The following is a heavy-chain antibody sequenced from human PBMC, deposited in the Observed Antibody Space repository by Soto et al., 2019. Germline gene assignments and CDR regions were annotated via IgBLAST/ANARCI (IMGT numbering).Heavy chain of an antibody. CDR2: INHSGST. J-gene: IGHJ4*02. V-gene: IGHV4-34*01. CDR3: ARGVGYDYVWGSYRSRYYFDY. Sequence: SETLSLTCAVYGGSFSGYYWSWTRQPPGKGLEWIGEINHSGSTSYNPSLKSRVTISVDTSKNQFSLKLSSVTAADTAVYYCARGVGYDYVWGSYRSRYYFDYWGQGTLVTVSS. D-gene: IGHD3-16*02. CDR1: GGSFSGYY.